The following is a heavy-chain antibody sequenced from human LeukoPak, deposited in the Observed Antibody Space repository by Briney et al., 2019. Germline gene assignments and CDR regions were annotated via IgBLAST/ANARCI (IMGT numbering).Heavy chain of an antibody. J-gene: IGHJ6*02. CDR2: MNPNSGNT. CDR1: GYTFTSYD. V-gene: IGHV1-8*01. D-gene: IGHD3-10*01. CDR3: ARVDYYGSGSYLREYYYYGMDV. Sequence: GASVKVSCKASGYTFTSYDINWVRQATGQGLEWMGWMNPNSGNTGYAQKFQGRVTMTRNTSISTACMELSSLRSEDTAVYYCARVDYYGSGSYLREYYYYGMDVWGQGTTVTVSS.